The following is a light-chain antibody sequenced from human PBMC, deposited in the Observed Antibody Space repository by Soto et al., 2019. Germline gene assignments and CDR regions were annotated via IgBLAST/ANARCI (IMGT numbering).Light chain of an antibody. J-gene: IGLJ1*01. CDR3: AALDDSLNGYV. CDR2: SNN. V-gene: IGLV1-44*01. CDR1: SSNIGSNT. Sequence: QSVLTQPPSASGTPGQRVTISCSGSSSNIGSNTVNWYQQLPGTAPKLLIYSNNQRPSGVPDRFSGSKSGTSASLAISGLQSEDEADYYCAALDDSLNGYVFVTGTKLTVL.